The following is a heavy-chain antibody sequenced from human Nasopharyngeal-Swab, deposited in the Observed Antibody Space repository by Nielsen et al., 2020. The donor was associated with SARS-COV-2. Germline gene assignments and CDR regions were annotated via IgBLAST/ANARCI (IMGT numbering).Heavy chain of an antibody. D-gene: IGHD6-19*01. CDR3: ARIIRRRGWYSHVYY. V-gene: IGHV4-39*07. J-gene: IGHJ4*02. CDR2: TYRSGSGSA. CDR1: GDSISRSDDY. Sequence: SETLSLTCTVSGDSISRSDDYWGWIRQTPGKGLEWIVSTYRSGSGSAYYNPSLKSRVTISIVPSKNLFSLNLKSVTAADTAVYYCARIIRRRGWYSHVYYWGQGTLVTVSS.